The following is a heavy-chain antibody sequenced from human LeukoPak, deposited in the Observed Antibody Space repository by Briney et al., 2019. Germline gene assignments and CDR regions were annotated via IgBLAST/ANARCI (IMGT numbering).Heavy chain of an antibody. CDR3: AREGSCDGGDCYSFDF. CDR2: MHVGTGNT. CDR1: GYTFIANY. D-gene: IGHD2-21*02. V-gene: IGHV1-2*02. Sequence: ASVQVSCKASGYTFIANYLQWVRQAPGLGPEWLGWMHVGTGNTRYAPKLQGRVTLSRDTSINTAYMELSSLTSDDTAVYYCAREGSCDGGDCYSFDFWGQGTLVTVSS. J-gene: IGHJ4*02.